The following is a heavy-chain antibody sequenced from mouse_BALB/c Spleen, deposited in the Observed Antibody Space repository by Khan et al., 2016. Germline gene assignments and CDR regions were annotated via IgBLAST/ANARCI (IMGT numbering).Heavy chain of an antibody. D-gene: IGHD2-1*01. CDR3: ARQDGNFGYFDV. CDR2: ISYSGST. Sequence: EVQLQASGPGLVKPSQSLSLTCTVTGYSITSDYAWNWIRQFPGNKLEWMGYISYSGSTRYNPSLKSRISITRDTSKNQFFLQLNSVTTEDTATYYCARQDGNFGYFDVWGAGTTVTVSS. J-gene: IGHJ1*01. CDR1: GYSITSDYA. V-gene: IGHV3-2*02.